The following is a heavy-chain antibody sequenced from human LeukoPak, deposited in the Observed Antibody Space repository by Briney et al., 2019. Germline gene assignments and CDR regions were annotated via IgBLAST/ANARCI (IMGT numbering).Heavy chain of an antibody. Sequence: PGGSLRLSCAASGFTYSYAWMSWVRQAPGKGLEWVGRIKTKTDGGTTDYAAPVKGRFTISRDDSKNTQYLQMNSLKTEDTAVYYCTTGPLRLGELSVIDSWGQGTLVTVSS. V-gene: IGHV3-15*01. CDR1: GFTYSYAW. J-gene: IGHJ4*02. CDR2: IKTKTDGGTT. CDR3: TTGPLRLGELSVIDS. D-gene: IGHD3-16*02.